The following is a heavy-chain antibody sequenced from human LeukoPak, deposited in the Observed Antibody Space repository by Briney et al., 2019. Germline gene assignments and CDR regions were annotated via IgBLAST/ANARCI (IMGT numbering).Heavy chain of an antibody. CDR2: IYHRGST. V-gene: IGHV4-4*02. CDR3: ARKGLTPPPGPQPDTRRTAFDS. D-gene: IGHD1-1*01. CDR1: GGSMVSDIW. J-gene: IGHJ3*01. Sequence: SETLSLTCVVSGGSMVSDIWWSWVRQPPGKGLQWVGEIYHRGSTNYNPSLKSRLTVSVDKSKNQFSLMLTSVTAADTAVYYCARKGLTPPPGPQPDTRRTAFDSWGQGTMVTVSS.